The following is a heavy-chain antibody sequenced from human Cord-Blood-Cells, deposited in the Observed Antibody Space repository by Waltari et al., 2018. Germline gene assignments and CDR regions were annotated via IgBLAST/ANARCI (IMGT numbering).Heavy chain of an antibody. CDR1: GGSISSSSYY. V-gene: IGHV4-39*07. CDR2: IYYSGGT. Sequence: QLQLQESGPGLVKPSETLSLTCTVSGGSISSSSYYWGWIRQPPGKGLEWIGSIYYSGGTYYNPPLKSRVTISVDTSKNQFSLKLSSVTAADTAVYYCARVITMVRGVIIDYWGQGTLVTVSS. D-gene: IGHD3-10*01. J-gene: IGHJ4*02. CDR3: ARVITMVRGVIIDY.